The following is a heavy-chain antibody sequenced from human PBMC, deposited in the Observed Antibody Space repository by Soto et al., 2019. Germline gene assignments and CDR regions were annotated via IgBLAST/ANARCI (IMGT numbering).Heavy chain of an antibody. CDR3: ARSSGWRQVGVYNYGLDV. D-gene: IGHD2-8*01. CDR1: GFFLSNNW. CDR2: ISASGDYT. J-gene: IGHJ6*02. Sequence: QVQLVESGGGWVKPGESLRLSCIGSGFFLSNNWMTWIRQAPGKGLEWGSSISASGDYTIYADSLKGRFTISRDNARNSLWLQINSLTAEDTAVYYCARSSGWRQVGVYNYGLDVWGQGTTVIVSS. V-gene: IGHV3-11*06.